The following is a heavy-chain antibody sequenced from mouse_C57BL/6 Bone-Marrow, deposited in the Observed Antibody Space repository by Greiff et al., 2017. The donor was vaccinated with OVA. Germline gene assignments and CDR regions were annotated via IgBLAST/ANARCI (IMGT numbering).Heavy chain of an antibody. V-gene: IGHV14-3*01. Sequence: VQLQQSVAELVRPGASVKLSCTASGFNIKNTYMHWVKQRPEQGLEWIGRIDPANGNTKYAPKFQGKATMTADTSSNTAYLQLSSLSSEDTAVYCCARGNFGSSFYAMDYWGQGTSLTVSS. CDR3: ARGNFGSSFYAMDY. J-gene: IGHJ4*01. D-gene: IGHD1-1*01. CDR2: IDPANGNT. CDR1: GFNIKNTY.